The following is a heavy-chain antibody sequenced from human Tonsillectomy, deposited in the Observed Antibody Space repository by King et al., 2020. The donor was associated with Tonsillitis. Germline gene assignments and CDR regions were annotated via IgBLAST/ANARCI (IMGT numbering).Heavy chain of an antibody. D-gene: IGHD3-16*01. CDR2: MSNSGGSS. CDR3: AKGGRAVAGWGEYYYYGMDV. Sequence: VQLVESGGGLVQPGGSLRLSCAASGFNFRDYAMSWVRQAPRKGLEWVSAMSNSGGSSYYADSVKGRFTISRDNSKNTLYLQMNSLRAEDTAIYYCAKGGRAVAGWGEYYYYGMDVWGQGTTVTVSS. CDR1: GFNFRDYA. V-gene: IGHV3-23*04. J-gene: IGHJ6*02.